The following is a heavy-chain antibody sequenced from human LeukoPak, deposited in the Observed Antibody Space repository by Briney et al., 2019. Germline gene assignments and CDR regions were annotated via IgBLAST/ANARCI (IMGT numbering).Heavy chain of an antibody. Sequence: SETLSLTCTVSGGSIRSYYWTWIRQPPGKELEWIGYIYYSGSTNYNPSLKSRVTISVDTSKNQISLKLSSVTAADTAVYYCARALIWLDAFDIWGQGTMVTVSS. J-gene: IGHJ3*02. CDR1: GGSIRSYY. D-gene: IGHD5-18*01. CDR2: IYYSGST. CDR3: ARALIWLDAFDI. V-gene: IGHV4-59*12.